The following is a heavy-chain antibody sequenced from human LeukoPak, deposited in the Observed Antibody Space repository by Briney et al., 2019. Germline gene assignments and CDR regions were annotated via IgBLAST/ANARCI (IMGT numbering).Heavy chain of an antibody. V-gene: IGHV3-23*01. CDR1: GFTFSSYG. Sequence: GGSLGLSCAASGFTFSSYGMSWVRQAPGKGLEWVSAISGSGGSTYYADSVKGRFTISRDNSKNTLYLQMNSLRAEDTAVYYCARARMGAYFDYWGQGILVTVSS. CDR3: ARARMGAYFDY. CDR2: ISGSGGST. J-gene: IGHJ4*02. D-gene: IGHD4/OR15-4a*01.